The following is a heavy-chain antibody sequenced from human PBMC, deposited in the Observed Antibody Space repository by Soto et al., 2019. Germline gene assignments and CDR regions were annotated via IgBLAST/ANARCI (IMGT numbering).Heavy chain of an antibody. CDR2: IRSKAYGGTT. CDR3: TREYYDFWSAPGY. J-gene: IGHJ4*02. CDR1: GFTFGDYA. D-gene: IGHD3-3*01. V-gene: IGHV3-49*03. Sequence: PGGSLRLSCTASGFTFGDYAMSWFRQAPGKGLEWVGFIRSKAYGGTTEYAASVKGRFTISRDDSKSIVYLQMNSLKTEDTAVYYCTREYYDFWSAPGYWGQGTLVTVPQ.